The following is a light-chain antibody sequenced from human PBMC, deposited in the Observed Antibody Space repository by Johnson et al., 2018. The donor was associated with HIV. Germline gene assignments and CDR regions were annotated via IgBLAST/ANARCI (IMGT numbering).Light chain of an antibody. CDR2: ENN. Sequence: HSVLTQPPSVSAAPGQKVTISCSGSSSNIGNNYVSWYQQLPGTAPKVLIHENNKRPSGIPDRFSGSKSGTSATLGITGLQTVDEADYYCGTWDNSLNTGAVFGPGTKVTVL. CDR1: SSNIGNNY. V-gene: IGLV1-51*02. J-gene: IGLJ1*01. CDR3: GTWDNSLNTGAV.